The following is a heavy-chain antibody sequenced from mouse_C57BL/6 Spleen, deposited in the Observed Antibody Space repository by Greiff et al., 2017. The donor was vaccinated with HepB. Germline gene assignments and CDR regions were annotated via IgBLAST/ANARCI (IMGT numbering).Heavy chain of an antibody. V-gene: IGHV1-64*01. J-gene: IGHJ3*01. D-gene: IGHD2-2*01. Sequence: QVQLQQPGAELVKPGASVKLSCKASGYTFTSYWMHWVKQRPGQGLEWIGMIHPNSGSTNYNEKFKSKATLTVDKSSSTAYMQLSSLTAEDSAVYYGAREGYGYDGGPFAYWGQGTLVTVSA. CDR1: GYTFTSYW. CDR2: IHPNSGST. CDR3: AREGYGYDGGPFAY.